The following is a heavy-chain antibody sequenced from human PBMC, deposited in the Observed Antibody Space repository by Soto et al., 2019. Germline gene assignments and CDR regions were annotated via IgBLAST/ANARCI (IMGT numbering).Heavy chain of an antibody. CDR3: ARGPTYYYDSSGYPTDY. J-gene: IGHJ4*02. D-gene: IGHD3-22*01. CDR2: INPSGGST. Sequence: ASVKVSCKASGYTFTSYYMHWVRQAPGQGLEWMGIINPSGGSTSYAQKFQGRVTMTRDTSTSTVYMELSSLRSEDTAVYYCARGPTYYYDSSGYPTDYWGQGTLVTAPQ. CDR1: GYTFTSYY. V-gene: IGHV1-46*01.